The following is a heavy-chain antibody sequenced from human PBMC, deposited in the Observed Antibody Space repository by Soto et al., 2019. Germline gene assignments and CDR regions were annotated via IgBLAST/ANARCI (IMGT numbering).Heavy chain of an antibody. J-gene: IGHJ4*02. CDR3: ANGQYYYDSSAYFAY. V-gene: IGHV3-23*01. Sequence: EVQLLDSWGGLVQPGGSLRLSFAASGFTFSSYDMTLVRQAPGNGLELFSAISGRGTSTYNADSVKVRFPISSDNSKNTLYLHINSLRAADPAVYFCANGQYYYDSSAYFAYWGQGTLVTVSS. CDR1: GFTFSSYD. D-gene: IGHD3-22*01. CDR2: ISGRGTST.